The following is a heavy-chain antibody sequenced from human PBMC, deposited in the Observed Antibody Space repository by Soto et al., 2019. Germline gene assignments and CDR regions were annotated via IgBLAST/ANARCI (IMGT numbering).Heavy chain of an antibody. CDR1: GFTFSSYA. J-gene: IGHJ2*01. CDR3: VKDDRILGRRYFDL. Sequence: VGSLRLSCAASGFTFSSYAMTWVRQAPGKGLEWVSSISFSDGGTYYADSVKGRLTISRDNSKNTLFLQMNSLRVEDTAVYYCVKDDRILGRRYFDLWGRGTLVTVSS. V-gene: IGHV3-23*01. D-gene: IGHD2-15*01. CDR2: ISFSDGGT.